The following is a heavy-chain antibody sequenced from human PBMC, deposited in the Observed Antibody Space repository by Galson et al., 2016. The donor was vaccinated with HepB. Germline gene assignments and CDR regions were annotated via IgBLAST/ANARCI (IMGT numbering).Heavy chain of an antibody. Sequence: SLRLSCAASGFTFSDFGFHWVRQAPGKGLEWVAVIYYDGSKTYYADSVKGRFTISRDNTKNTLYLQMNRLRADDTAVYYCARVDEWADDDVGDCFNLWGQGTLVSVSS. V-gene: IGHV3-33*01. D-gene: IGHD1-26*01. J-gene: IGHJ4*02. CDR1: GFTFSDFG. CDR3: ARVDEWADDDVGDCFNL. CDR2: IYYDGSKT.